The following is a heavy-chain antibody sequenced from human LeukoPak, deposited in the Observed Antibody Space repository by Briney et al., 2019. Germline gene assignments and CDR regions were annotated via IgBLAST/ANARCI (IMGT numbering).Heavy chain of an antibody. D-gene: IGHD2-15*01. Sequence: ASVKVSCKVTGYTLTVLSMHWVRQAPGKGHEWKGGFDPEDGETIYAQKFQGRFTMTEDTSTDTAYMELSSLRCEDTAVYYCATSPRAPPRYCSGGSCLSEFDPWGQGTLVTVSS. CDR2: FDPEDGET. CDR3: ATSPRAPPRYCSGGSCLSEFDP. V-gene: IGHV1-24*01. CDR1: GYTLTVLS. J-gene: IGHJ5*02.